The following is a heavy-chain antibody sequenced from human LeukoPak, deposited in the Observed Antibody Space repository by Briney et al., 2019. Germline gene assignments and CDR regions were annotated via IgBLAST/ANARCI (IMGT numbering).Heavy chain of an antibody. CDR3: ASSYYDSSGYRLDY. CDR2: IYYSGST. Sequence: SETLSLTCAVYGGSFSDYYWSWIRQPPGKGLEWIGYIYYSGSTYYNPSLKSRVTISVDTSKNQFSLKLSSVTAADTAVYYCASSYYDSSGYRLDYWGQGTLVTVSS. J-gene: IGHJ4*02. D-gene: IGHD3-22*01. CDR1: GGSFSDYY. V-gene: IGHV4-30-4*08.